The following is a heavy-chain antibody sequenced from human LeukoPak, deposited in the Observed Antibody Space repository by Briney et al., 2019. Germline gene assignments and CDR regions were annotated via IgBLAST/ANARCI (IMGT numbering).Heavy chain of an antibody. CDR2: IYYSGST. D-gene: IGHD2-2*02. CDR1: GGSISSSSYY. Sequence: SETLSLTCTVSGGSISSSSYYWGWIRPPPGKGLEWIGSIYYSGSTYYNPSLKSRVTISVDTSKNQFSLKLSSVTAADTAVYYCARQGLAYCSSTSCHKTNYYYYYYYMDVWGKGTTVTVSS. J-gene: IGHJ6*03. CDR3: ARQGLAYCSSTSCHKTNYYYYYYYMDV. V-gene: IGHV4-39*01.